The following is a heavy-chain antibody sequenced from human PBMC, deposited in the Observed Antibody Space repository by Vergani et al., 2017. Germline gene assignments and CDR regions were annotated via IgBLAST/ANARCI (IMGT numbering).Heavy chain of an antibody. Sequence: QVQLVQSGAEVMQPGASVKVSCKTSGYIFTSDDIDWVRQAPGKGLEWMGWMNPNSGNTGYSHQFQGRVTITRDNSITTAYMELRGLTSEDTAMYYCARARRTCSAVDCPRYYFDYWGQGTRVTVAS. CDR3: ARARRTCSAVDCPRYYFDY. J-gene: IGHJ4*02. V-gene: IGHV1-8*03. CDR1: GYIFTSDD. D-gene: IGHD3-10*01. CDR2: MNPNSGNT.